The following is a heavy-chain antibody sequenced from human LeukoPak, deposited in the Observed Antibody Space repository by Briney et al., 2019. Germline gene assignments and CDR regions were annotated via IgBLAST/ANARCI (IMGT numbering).Heavy chain of an antibody. CDR2: INPNSGGT. J-gene: IGHJ4*02. D-gene: IGHD5-24*01. CDR3: ARDSTMAGPEGIDY. Sequence: GASVTVSCKASGYTFTGYYFHWVRQAPGQGLEWMGWINPNSGGTNYAQKFQGRVTMTRDTSSSTVYMELSRLTSDDTAVYYCARDSTMAGPEGIDYWGQGTLVTVSS. CDR1: GYTFTGYY. V-gene: IGHV1-2*02.